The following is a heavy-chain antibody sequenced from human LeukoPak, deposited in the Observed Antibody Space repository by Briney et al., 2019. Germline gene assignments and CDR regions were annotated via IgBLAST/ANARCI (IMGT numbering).Heavy chain of an antibody. J-gene: IGHJ4*02. D-gene: IGHD4-23*01. CDR2: IGTAGDT. CDR3: ARGDGGGLFDY. CDR1: GFTFSSYD. V-gene: IGHV3-13*04. Sequence: GGSLRRSCAASGFTFSSYDMHWVRQATGKGLEWVSAIGTAGDTYYPGSVKGRFTISRENAKNSLYLQMNSLRAGDTAVYYCARGDGGGLFDYWGQGTLVTVSS.